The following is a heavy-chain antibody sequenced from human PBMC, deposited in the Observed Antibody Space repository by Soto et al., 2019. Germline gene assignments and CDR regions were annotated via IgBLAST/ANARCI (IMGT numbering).Heavy chain of an antibody. CDR3: ARYRREEVAGYTLDN. Sequence: SETLSLTCTVSGGSISSNYWTWIRQPPGKGLEWIGYVYNSGSTNYNPSLKSRVTISEDTSKSQFSLKVNSMTAADTAVYYCARYRREEVAGYTLDNWGQGILVTVSS. J-gene: IGHJ4*02. V-gene: IGHV4-59*01. D-gene: IGHD2-15*01. CDR1: GGSISSNY. CDR2: VYNSGST.